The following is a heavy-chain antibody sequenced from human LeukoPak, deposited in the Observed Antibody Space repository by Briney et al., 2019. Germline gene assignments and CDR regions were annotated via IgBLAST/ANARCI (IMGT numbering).Heavy chain of an antibody. CDR3: ARDHLREGATGASEI. D-gene: IGHD1-26*01. CDR1: RFTFSNYW. Sequence: GGSLRFSCAASRFTFSNYWMSWVRQAPGEGLEWVANIKQDGGEKNYVDSVKGRFTISRDNAKNSLYLQMNSLRVEDTAVYYCARDHLREGATGASEIWGQGTMVTVSS. V-gene: IGHV3-7*05. J-gene: IGHJ3*02. CDR2: IKQDGGEK.